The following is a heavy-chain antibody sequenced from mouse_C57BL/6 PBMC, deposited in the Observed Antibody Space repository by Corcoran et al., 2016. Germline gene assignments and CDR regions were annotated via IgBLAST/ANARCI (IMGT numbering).Heavy chain of an antibody. D-gene: IGHD4-1*01. Sequence: QIQLVQSGPELKKPGETVKLSCKASGYTFTTYGMSWVKQAPGKGLKWMGWINTYSGVPTYADDFKGRFAFSLETSASTDYLQINNLKNEDTATYFCARPGTYYLDYWGQGTTLTVSS. CDR3: ARPGTYYLDY. CDR1: GYTFTTYG. J-gene: IGHJ2*01. V-gene: IGHV9-3*01. CDR2: INTYSGVP.